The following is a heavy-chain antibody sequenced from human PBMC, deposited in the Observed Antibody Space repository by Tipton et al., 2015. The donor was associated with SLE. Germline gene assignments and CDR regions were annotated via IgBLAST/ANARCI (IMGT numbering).Heavy chain of an antibody. Sequence: TLSLACTVSGGSISSHYWGWIRQPPGKGLEWIGSIYYSGSTYYNPSLKSRVTISVDTSKNQFSLKLSSVTAADTAVYYCARDTGYSLDWYFDLWGRGTLVTVSS. CDR1: GGSISSHY. J-gene: IGHJ2*01. CDR2: IYYSGST. CDR3: ARDTGYSLDWYFDL. V-gene: IGHV4-39*07. D-gene: IGHD6-13*01.